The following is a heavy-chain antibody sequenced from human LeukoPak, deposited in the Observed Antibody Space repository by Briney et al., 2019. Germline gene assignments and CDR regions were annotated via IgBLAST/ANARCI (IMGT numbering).Heavy chain of an antibody. J-gene: IGHJ4*02. CDR2: MNPHSGNT. CDR3: ARGQKSALNYGSGTYAYYFDS. D-gene: IGHD3-10*01. Sequence: ASVKVSCKASGYTFTSYDINWVRQATGQGLEWMGWMNPHSGNTGYAQKLQGRDTMTRNSSISIAYMELSSLRSEYTAVYYCARGQKSALNYGSGTYAYYFDSWGKGTLVTVSS. V-gene: IGHV1-8*01. CDR1: GYTFTSYD.